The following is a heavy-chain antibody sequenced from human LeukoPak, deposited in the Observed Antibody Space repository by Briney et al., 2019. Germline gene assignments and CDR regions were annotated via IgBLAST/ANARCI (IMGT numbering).Heavy chain of an antibody. CDR1: GFTFSSYA. Sequence: PGGSLTLTCAASGFTFSSYAMSWVRQAPGKGLEWVSAISGSAGNTYYGDSVKGRFTISRDNSKNTLYLQMNSLRAEDTAVYYCAKGGGYYYDSSGHWDYWGQGRLVSVSS. J-gene: IGHJ4*02. V-gene: IGHV3-23*01. CDR2: ISGSAGNT. D-gene: IGHD3-22*01. CDR3: AKGGGYYYDSSGHWDY.